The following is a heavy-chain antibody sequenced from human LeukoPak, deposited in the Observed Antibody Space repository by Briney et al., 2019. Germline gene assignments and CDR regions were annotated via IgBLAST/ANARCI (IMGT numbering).Heavy chain of an antibody. CDR1: GGSFSSYY. D-gene: IGHD3-22*01. Sequence: SETLSLTCAVYGGSFSSYYWSWIRQPPGKGLEWIGYIYYSGSTNYNPSLKSRVTISVDTSKNQFSLKLSSVTAADTAVYYCARGMYDSSGYYYWYFDLWGRGTLVTVSS. J-gene: IGHJ2*01. CDR3: ARGMYDSSGYYYWYFDL. CDR2: IYYSGST. V-gene: IGHV4-59*01.